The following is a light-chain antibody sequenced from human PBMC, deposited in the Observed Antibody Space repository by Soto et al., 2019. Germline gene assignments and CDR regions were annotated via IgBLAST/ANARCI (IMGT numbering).Light chain of an antibody. V-gene: IGLV2-14*01. CDR1: SSDVGGYNY. Sequence: QSALTQPASVSGSPGQSITISCTGTSSDVGGYNYVSWYQQLPGKAPKLMIYDVSDRPSGVSNRFSGSKSGNTASLTISGLQAEDEAGYCCSSYTSSSLSVFGTGTKVT. CDR2: DVS. J-gene: IGLJ1*01. CDR3: SSYTSSSLSV.